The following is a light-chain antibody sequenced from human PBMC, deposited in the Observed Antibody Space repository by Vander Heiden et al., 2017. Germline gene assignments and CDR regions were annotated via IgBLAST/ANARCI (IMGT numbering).Light chain of an antibody. V-gene: IGKV2-28*01. CDR3: MQALQSPRT. Sequence: DIVMTQSPLSLPVTPGEPASISCRSSQSLLHGNGYSYLAWYLQKPGQSPQLLIYFGSIRASGVPDRFSGRGSGTDFTLKISRVEAEDVGIYYCMQALQSPRTFGQGTKVEIK. CDR2: FGS. J-gene: IGKJ1*01. CDR1: QSLLHGNGYSY.